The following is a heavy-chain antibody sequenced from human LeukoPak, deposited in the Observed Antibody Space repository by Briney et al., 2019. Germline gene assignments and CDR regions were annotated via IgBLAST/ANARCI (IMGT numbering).Heavy chain of an antibody. D-gene: IGHD3-9*01. CDR1: GGSISSSYY. J-gene: IGHJ6*02. CDR3: ARGGEDYDILAGYYLYYYYGMDV. Sequence: PSETLSLTCAVSGGSISSSYYWRWIRQPPGKGLGGIGYIYYSGSTNYNPSLKSRVTISVDTSKNQFSLQLSSVTAADTAVYYCARGGEDYDILAGYYLYYYYGMDVWGQGTTVTVSS. V-gene: IGHV4-61*01. CDR2: IYYSGST.